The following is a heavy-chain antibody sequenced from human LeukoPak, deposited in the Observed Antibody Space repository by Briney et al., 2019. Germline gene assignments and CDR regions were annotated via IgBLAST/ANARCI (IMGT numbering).Heavy chain of an antibody. J-gene: IGHJ5*02. CDR3: AGKANSGSYENWFDP. CDR2: IIHSGGT. Sequence: PQTLSLTCAVDGGSFSGYYCSWISHLPEEGMEWIGAIIHSGGTNYNPSLKSRVAISVDTSKNQFSLKLSSVAAADTAVYYCAGKANSGSYENWFDPWGQGTLVTVSS. D-gene: IGHD1-26*01. CDR1: GGSFSGYY. V-gene: IGHV4-34*12.